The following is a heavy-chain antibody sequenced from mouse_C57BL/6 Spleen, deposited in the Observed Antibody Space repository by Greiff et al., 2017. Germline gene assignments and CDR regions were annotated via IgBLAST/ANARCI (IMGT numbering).Heavy chain of an antibody. V-gene: IGHV5-17*01. D-gene: IGHD2-4*01. CDR2: ISSGSSTI. CDR3: ARDALYDYDEGFAY. J-gene: IGHJ3*01. CDR1: GFTFSDYG. Sequence: EVQGVESGGGLVKPGGSLKLSCAASGFTFSDYGMHWVRQAPEKGLEWVAYISSGSSTIYYADTVKGRFTISRDNAKNTLFLQMTSLRSEDTAMYYCARDALYDYDEGFAYWGQGTLVTVSA.